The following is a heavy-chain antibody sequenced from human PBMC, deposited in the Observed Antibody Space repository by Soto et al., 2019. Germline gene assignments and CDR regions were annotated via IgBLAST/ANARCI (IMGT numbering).Heavy chain of an antibody. D-gene: IGHD3-9*01. J-gene: IGHJ2*01. CDR2: INDRGSI. CDR1: GGSFSGYY. Sequence: QVQLQQWGAGPLRPLETLSLTCGVSGGSFSGYYWAWIRQSPGKGLEWIGEINDRGSINYNPSLKSRARISVNTSKNHYSLNLRSVTAADTAVYYCARESHDILTGPPWVWYFDLWGRCTLVTVSS. V-gene: IGHV4-34*01. CDR3: ARESHDILTGPPWVWYFDL.